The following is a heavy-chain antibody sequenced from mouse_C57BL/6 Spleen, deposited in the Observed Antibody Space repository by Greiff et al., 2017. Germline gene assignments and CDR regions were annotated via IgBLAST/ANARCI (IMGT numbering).Heavy chain of an antibody. CDR1: GYTFTDYY. CDR3: ARGPPFITTVVADY. V-gene: IGHV1-26*01. CDR2: INPNNGGT. Sequence: EVQLQQSGPELVKPGASVKISCKASGYTFTDYYMNWVKQSHGKSLEWIGDINPNNGGTSYNQKFKGKATLTVDKSSSTAYMELRSLTSEDSAVYDCARGPPFITTVVADYWGQGTTLTVSS. D-gene: IGHD1-1*01. J-gene: IGHJ2*01.